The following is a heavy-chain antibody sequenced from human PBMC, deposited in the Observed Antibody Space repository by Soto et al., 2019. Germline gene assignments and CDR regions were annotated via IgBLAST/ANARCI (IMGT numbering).Heavy chain of an antibody. D-gene: IGHD6-6*01. CDR2: INAGNGNT. Sequence: QVQLVQSGAEVKKPGASVKVSCKASGYTFTTYAMHWVRQAPGQRLEWMGWINAGNGNTKYSQKFQSRVTITRDTSASTAYMELSSLRSEDTAVYFCARDLGYSSSWVVGWFDPWGQGTLVTVSS. CDR1: GYTFTTYA. V-gene: IGHV1-3*01. J-gene: IGHJ5*02. CDR3: ARDLGYSSSWVVGWFDP.